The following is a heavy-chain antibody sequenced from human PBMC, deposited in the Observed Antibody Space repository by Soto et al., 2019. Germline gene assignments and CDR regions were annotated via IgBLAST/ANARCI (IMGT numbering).Heavy chain of an antibody. CDR3: ARGGSDSSSSAYYYYYMDV. CDR1: GGSISSGDYY. Sequence: SETLSLTCTVSGGSISSGDYYWSWIRQPPGKGLEWIGYIYYSGSTYYNPSLKSRVTISVDTSKNQFSLKLSSVTAADTAVYYCARGGSDSSSSAYYYYYMDVWGKGTTVTVSS. D-gene: IGHD6-6*01. V-gene: IGHV4-30-4*01. CDR2: IYYSGST. J-gene: IGHJ6*03.